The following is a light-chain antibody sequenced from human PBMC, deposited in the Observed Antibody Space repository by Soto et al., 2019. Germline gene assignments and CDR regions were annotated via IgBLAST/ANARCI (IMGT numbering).Light chain of an antibody. CDR2: EVI. J-gene: IGLJ2*01. V-gene: IGLV2-14*01. CDR3: SSFTSSNTVV. CDR1: SSDVGGHDY. Sequence: QSALTQPASVSGSPGQSISISCTGTSSDVGGHDYVSWYQQHPDKAPKLMIYEVINRPSGVSNRFSGSKSGNTASLTISGLQAEDEADYYCSSFTSSNTVVFGGGTKLTVL.